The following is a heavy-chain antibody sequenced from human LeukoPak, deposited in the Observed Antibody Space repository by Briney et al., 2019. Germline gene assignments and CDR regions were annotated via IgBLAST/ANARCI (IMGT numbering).Heavy chain of an antibody. CDR2: INPNGGST. Sequence: ASVKVSCKASGYTFTDYYIHWVRQAPGQGLEWMGIINPNGGSTSYGQRFQGRVTMNRDTSTNIVYMELSSLRSEDTAVYYCARGTGYFETGMVKYKYYGMDVWGQGTTVTVSS. J-gene: IGHJ6*02. CDR1: GYTFTDYY. D-gene: IGHD5-18*01. V-gene: IGHV1-46*01. CDR3: ARGTGYFETGMVKYKYYGMDV.